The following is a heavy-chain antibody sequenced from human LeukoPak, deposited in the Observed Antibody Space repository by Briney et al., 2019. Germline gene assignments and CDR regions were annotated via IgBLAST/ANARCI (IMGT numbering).Heavy chain of an antibody. V-gene: IGHV1-8*01. Sequence: ASVKVSCKASGYTFTSYDINWVRQATGQGLEWMGWMNPNSGNTGYAQKFQGRVTMTRNTSISTAYMELSSLRSEDTAVYYCARARRGMATIHDYYFDYWGQGILVTVSS. CDR1: GYTFTSYD. CDR2: MNPNSGNT. D-gene: IGHD5-24*01. J-gene: IGHJ4*02. CDR3: ARARRGMATIHDYYFDY.